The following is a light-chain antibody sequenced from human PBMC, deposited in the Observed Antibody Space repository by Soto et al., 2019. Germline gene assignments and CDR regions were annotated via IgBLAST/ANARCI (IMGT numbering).Light chain of an antibody. J-gene: IGLJ2*01. Sequence: QSALTQPASVSGSPGQSITISCTGTSSNVGAYNFVSWYQQFPGKAPKLIIFEVSNRPSGVSDRFSGSKSGNTASLIISGLQAEDEGDYYCSSQTGSATMIFGGGTKLTVL. CDR2: EVS. V-gene: IGLV2-14*01. CDR3: SSQTGSATMI. CDR1: SSNVGAYNF.